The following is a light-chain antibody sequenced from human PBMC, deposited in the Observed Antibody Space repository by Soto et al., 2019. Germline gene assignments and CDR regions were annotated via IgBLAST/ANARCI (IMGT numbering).Light chain of an antibody. CDR2: KAS. CDR1: QSISSW. J-gene: IGKJ1*01. CDR3: QQYNRYSGT. V-gene: IGKV1-5*03. Sequence: DIQMTQSPSTLSASVGDRVTITCRASQSISSWLAWYQQKPGKAPKLLIYKASSLESGVPSRFSGSGAGTVFTLTISSLQPDDFATYYCQQYNRYSGTFGQGTKVEIK.